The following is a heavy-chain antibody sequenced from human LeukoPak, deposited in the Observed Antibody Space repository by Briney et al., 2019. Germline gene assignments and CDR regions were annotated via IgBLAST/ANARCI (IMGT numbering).Heavy chain of an antibody. J-gene: IGHJ6*02. V-gene: IGHV1-8*02. CDR3: VSPSNAGGLNYYYYGMDV. D-gene: IGHD2-15*01. CDR2: MKPDSGGT. CDR1: GYTFNTYD. Sequence: ASVKVSCKASGYTFNTYDINWVRQATGQGLEWMGWMKPDSGGTGYAPRFQGRVTMTRDTSTSTVYMELSSLRSEDTAVYYCVSPSNAGGLNYYYYGMDVWGQGTTVTVSS.